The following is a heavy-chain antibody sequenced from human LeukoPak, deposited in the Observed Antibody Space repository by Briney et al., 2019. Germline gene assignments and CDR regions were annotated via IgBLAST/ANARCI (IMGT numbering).Heavy chain of an antibody. V-gene: IGHV4-39*07. Sequence: SETLSLTCSVSGASISSGSNYWGWIRQPPGKTLEWIGSIYSSGSTYYNPSLKSRVIISVDTSKNQFSLKLSSVTAADMAVYYCARDALTGTPVIDYWGQGTLVTVSS. J-gene: IGHJ4*02. CDR1: GASISSGSNY. CDR3: ARDALTGTPVIDY. D-gene: IGHD1-20*01. CDR2: IYSSGST.